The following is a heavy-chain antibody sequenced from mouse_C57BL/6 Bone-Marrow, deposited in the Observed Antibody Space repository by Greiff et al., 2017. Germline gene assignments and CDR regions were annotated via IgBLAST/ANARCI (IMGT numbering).Heavy chain of an antibody. CDR2: ISNLAYSI. CDR1: GFTFSDYG. D-gene: IGHD1-1*01. J-gene: IGHJ1*03. V-gene: IGHV5-15*04. Sequence: EVKLVESGGGLVQPGGSLKLSCAASGFTFSDYGMAWVRQAPRKGPEWVAFISNLAYSIYYADTVTGRFTISRENAKNTLYLEMSSLRSEDTAMYYCARHIHYYGRGFDVWGTGTTDPVSS. CDR3: ARHIHYYGRGFDV.